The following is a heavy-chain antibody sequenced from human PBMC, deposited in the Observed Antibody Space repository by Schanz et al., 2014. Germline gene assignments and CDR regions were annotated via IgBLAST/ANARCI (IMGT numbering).Heavy chain of an antibody. CDR2: IKQDESEK. J-gene: IGHJ5*02. D-gene: IGHD3-10*01. CDR3: VRDILHRVYDSGSP. Sequence: EVQLVESGGGLVQPGGSLRLSCTASGFTFSNYCMTWVRQAPGKGLEWVANIKQDESEKYYVDSVKGRFTISRDNAKNSLFLHMNSLRAEDTAVYYCVRDILHRVYDSGSPWGQGTLVTVSS. CDR1: GFTFSNYC. V-gene: IGHV3-7*04.